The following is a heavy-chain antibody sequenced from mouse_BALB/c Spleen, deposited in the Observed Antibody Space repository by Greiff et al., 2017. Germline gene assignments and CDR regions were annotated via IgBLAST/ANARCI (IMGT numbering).Heavy chain of an antibody. CDR1: GFTFSSYG. CDR3: AGDGPFAY. CDR2: INSNGGST. V-gene: IGHV5-6-3*01. Sequence: EVQLVESGGGLVQPGGSLKLSCAASGFTFSSYGMSWVRQTPDKRLELVATINSNGGSTYYPDSVKGRFTISRDNAKNTLYLQMSSLKSEDTAMYYCAGDGPFAYWGQGTLVTVSA. J-gene: IGHJ3*01.